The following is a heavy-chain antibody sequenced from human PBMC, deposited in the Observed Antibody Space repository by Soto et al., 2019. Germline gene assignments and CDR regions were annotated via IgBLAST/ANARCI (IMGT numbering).Heavy chain of an antibody. D-gene: IGHD6-19*01. CDR1: GYTFTSYY. CDR3: ARVGSGWYWDY. CDR2: INPSGGNT. V-gene: IGHV1-46*01. J-gene: IGHJ4*02. Sequence: ASVKVSCKASGYTFTSYYMHWVRQAPGQGLEWMGIINPSGGNTSYAQKFQGRVTMTRDTSTSTVYMELSSLRSEDTAVYYCARVGSGWYWDYWGQGTLVTVSS.